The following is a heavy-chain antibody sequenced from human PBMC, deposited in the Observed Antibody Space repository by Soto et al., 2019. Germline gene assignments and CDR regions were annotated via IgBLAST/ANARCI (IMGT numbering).Heavy chain of an antibody. J-gene: IGHJ4*02. Sequence: ASVKVSCKASGYTFTSYGISWVRQAPGQGLEWMGWISAYNGNTNYAQKLQGRVTMTTDTSTSTAYMELRSLRSDDTAVYYCARDRSTKWLVPTSLGYWGQGTLVTVSS. CDR2: ISAYNGNT. V-gene: IGHV1-18*04. CDR3: ARDRSTKWLVPTSLGY. CDR1: GYTFTSYG. D-gene: IGHD6-19*01.